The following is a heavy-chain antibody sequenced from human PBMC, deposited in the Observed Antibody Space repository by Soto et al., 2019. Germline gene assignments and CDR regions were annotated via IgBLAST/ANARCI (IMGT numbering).Heavy chain of an antibody. Sequence: QLQLQESGSKLVKPSQTLSLTCAVSGGSISSGGYSWSWIRQPPGKGLEWIGYIYHSVSTYYNPSLKSRVTISVNRSKNQFSLKLSSVTAADTAVYYCASGPPIFYWGQGTLVTVSS. D-gene: IGHD3-9*01. J-gene: IGHJ4*02. CDR2: IYHSVST. V-gene: IGHV4-30-2*01. CDR3: ASGPPIFY. CDR1: GGSISSGGYS.